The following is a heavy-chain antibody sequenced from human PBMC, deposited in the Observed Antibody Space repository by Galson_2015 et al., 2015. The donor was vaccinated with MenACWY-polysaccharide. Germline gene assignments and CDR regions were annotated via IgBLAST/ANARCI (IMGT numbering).Heavy chain of an antibody. CDR2: ISSSGGST. J-gene: IGHJ4*02. CDR3: AKDEGYSSSPGAIDY. V-gene: IGHV3-23*01. Sequence: SLRLSCAASGFTFSGYAMSWVRQVPGKGLEWVSSISSSGGSTYYADSVKGRFTISRDNSKNTLYLQMDSLRAEDMAVYYCAKDEGYSSSPGAIDYWGQGTLVTVSS. CDR1: GFTFSGYA. D-gene: IGHD6-6*01.